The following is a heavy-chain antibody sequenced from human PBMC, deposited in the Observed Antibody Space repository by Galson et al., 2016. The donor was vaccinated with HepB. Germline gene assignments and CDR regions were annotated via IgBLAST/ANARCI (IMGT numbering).Heavy chain of an antibody. CDR3: ARHHEGNDFWTGRLSAFDI. CDR2: VYYRGST. D-gene: IGHD3/OR15-3a*01. J-gene: IGHJ3*02. V-gene: IGHV4-59*08. Sequence: SETLSLTCTVSGGSISDYYWSWIRQPPGKGPEWIGYVYYRGSTNYNPTLKSRVTMSVDMSKDQFSLRLSSVTAADTAVYYCARHHEGNDFWTGRLSAFDIWGQGTMVTVSS. CDR1: GGSISDYY.